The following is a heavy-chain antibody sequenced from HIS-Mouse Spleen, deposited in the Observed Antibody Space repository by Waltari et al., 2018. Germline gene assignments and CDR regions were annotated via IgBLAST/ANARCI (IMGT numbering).Heavy chain of an antibody. V-gene: IGHV4-39*07. CDR1: GGSLSSSNYY. J-gene: IGHJ2*01. Sequence: QLQLQESGPGLVKPSDTLSPTCTVAGGSLSSSNYYAGWIRQPPGKGLEWIGSIYYSGRTYYNPSLKSRVTISVDTSKNQFSLKLSSVTAADTAVYYCAREIPYSSSWYDWYFDLWGRGTLVTVSS. D-gene: IGHD6-13*01. CDR3: AREIPYSSSWYDWYFDL. CDR2: IYYSGRT.